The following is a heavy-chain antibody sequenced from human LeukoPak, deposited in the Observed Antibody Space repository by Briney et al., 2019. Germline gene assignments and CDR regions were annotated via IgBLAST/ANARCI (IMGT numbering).Heavy chain of an antibody. D-gene: IGHD5-12*01. V-gene: IGHV3-74*01. J-gene: IGHJ4*02. Sequence: GGSLRLSCAASGFTFSSYWMHWVRQAPGKGLVWVSRINSDGSSTSYADSVKGRFTISRDNAKNTLYLQMNSLRAEDTAAYYCAREGDSGYEWAALDYWGQGTLVTVSS. CDR2: INSDGSST. CDR1: GFTFSSYW. CDR3: AREGDSGYEWAALDY.